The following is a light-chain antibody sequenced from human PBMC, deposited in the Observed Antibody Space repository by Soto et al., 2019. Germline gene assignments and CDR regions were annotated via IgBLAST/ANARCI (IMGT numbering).Light chain of an antibody. Sequence: QSALTQPASVSGSPGQSITISCTGTNSDVGGYNFVSWYQQHPGKAPKLMIFDVSNRPSGVSNRFSGSKSGNTASLTISGLQTEDDADYYCSSYTRSTTDVFGTVTKLTVL. J-gene: IGLJ1*01. CDR3: SSYTRSTTDV. CDR2: DVS. CDR1: NSDVGGYNF. V-gene: IGLV2-14*01.